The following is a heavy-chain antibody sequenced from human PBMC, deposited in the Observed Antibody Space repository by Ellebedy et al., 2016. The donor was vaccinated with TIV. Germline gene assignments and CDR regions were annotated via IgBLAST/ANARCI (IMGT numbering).Heavy chain of an antibody. V-gene: IGHV3-21*06. J-gene: IGHJ4*02. CDR1: GFIFSVTG. CDR2: IVSSGRET. Sequence: GGSLRLSXAASGFIFSVTGMTWIRQAPGKGLEWVATIVSSGRETYYADPLKGRFTISRDSAMNLVYLQMNSLSVEDTAVYYCTRGGSEWSRDYWGQGTLVTVSS. D-gene: IGHD3-3*01. CDR3: TRGGSEWSRDY.